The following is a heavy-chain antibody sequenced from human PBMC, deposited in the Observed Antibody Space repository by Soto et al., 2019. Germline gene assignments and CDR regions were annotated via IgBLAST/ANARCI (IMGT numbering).Heavy chain of an antibody. CDR2: ISGSGGST. CDR1: GFTFSSYA. CDR3: AKDRAGLTYFDY. D-gene: IGHD3-10*01. Sequence: GGSLRLSCAASGFTFSSYAMSWVSQAPGKGLEWVSAISGSGGSTYYADSVKGRFTISRDNSKNTLYLQMNSLRAEDTAVYYCAKDRAGLTYFDYWGQGTLVTVSS. V-gene: IGHV3-23*01. J-gene: IGHJ4*02.